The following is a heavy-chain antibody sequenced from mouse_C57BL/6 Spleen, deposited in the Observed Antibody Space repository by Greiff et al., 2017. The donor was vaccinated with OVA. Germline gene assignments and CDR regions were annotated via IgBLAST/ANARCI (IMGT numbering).Heavy chain of an antibody. CDR3: ARSGVNGSSLGGFAY. D-gene: IGHD1-1*01. J-gene: IGHJ3*01. Sequence: QVQLKQPGAELVKPGASVKMSCKASGYTFTSYWITWVKQRPGQGLEWIGDIYPGSGSTNYNEKFKSKATLTVDTSSSTAYMQLSSLTSEDSAVYYCARSGVNGSSLGGFAYWGQGTLVTVSA. CDR1: GYTFTSYW. V-gene: IGHV1-55*01. CDR2: IYPGSGST.